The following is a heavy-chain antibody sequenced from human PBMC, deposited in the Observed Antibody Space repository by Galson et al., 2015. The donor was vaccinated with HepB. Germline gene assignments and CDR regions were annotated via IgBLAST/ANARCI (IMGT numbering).Heavy chain of an antibody. Sequence: SLRLSCAASGFIFSSNGMHWVRQGPGKGLEWVALISYDGRNERYADSVKGRFTASRDNSKNTMYLQMNSLRVEDTAVYYCAKGLAPAAKGMDVWGQGTTVTVSS. CDR3: AKGLAPAAKGMDV. CDR2: ISYDGRNE. V-gene: IGHV3-30*18. J-gene: IGHJ6*02. CDR1: GFIFSSNG. D-gene: IGHD2-2*01.